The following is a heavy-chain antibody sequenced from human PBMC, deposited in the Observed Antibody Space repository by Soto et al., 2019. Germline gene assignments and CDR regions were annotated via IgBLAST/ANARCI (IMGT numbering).Heavy chain of an antibody. CDR1: GFTFSSYA. D-gene: IGHD6-19*01. CDR2: ISGSGDST. Sequence: EVQLLESGGGLVQPGGSLRLSCAASGFTFSSYAMNWVRQAPGKGLEWVSVISGSGDSTDYADSVKGRFTISRDNSKNTLYMQMNSLRAEDTAVYYCARRSSGWYFDYWGQGTLVTVSS. V-gene: IGHV3-23*01. J-gene: IGHJ4*02. CDR3: ARRSSGWYFDY.